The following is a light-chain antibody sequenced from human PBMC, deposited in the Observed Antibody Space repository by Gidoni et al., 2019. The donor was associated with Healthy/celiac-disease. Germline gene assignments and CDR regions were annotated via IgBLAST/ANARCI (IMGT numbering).Light chain of an antibody. V-gene: IGKV3-11*01. J-gene: IGKJ3*01. CDR2: DAS. CDR3: QQRSNWPGT. Sequence: EIVLTQSPATLSLSPGERATLSCRASQSVSSYLAWYQQKPGQAPRLLIYDASNRATGIPARFSGSGSGTDFTLTISSLEPEDFAVYYCQQRSNWPGTFGPXTKVDI. CDR1: QSVSSY.